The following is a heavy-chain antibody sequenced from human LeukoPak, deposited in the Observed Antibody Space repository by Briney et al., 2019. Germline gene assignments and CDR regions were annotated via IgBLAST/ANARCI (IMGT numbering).Heavy chain of an antibody. Sequence: GGSLRLSCAASGFTFSSYGMNWVRQAPGKGLEWVSSITSSSSYIYYADSVKGRFTISRDNAKDSLYLQMNSLRAEDTAVYYCARSYSSSRGTFDYWGQGTLVTVSS. J-gene: IGHJ4*02. D-gene: IGHD6-6*01. CDR2: ITSSSSYI. V-gene: IGHV3-21*01. CDR3: ARSYSSSRGTFDY. CDR1: GFTFSSYG.